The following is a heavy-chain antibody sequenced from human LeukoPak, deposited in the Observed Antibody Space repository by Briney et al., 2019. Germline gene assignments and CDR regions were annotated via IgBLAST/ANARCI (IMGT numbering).Heavy chain of an antibody. J-gene: IGHJ4*02. V-gene: IGHV1-46*01. CDR3: ATVRAAAVGRIDY. D-gene: IGHD6-13*01. CDR1: GYTFTSYY. Sequence: ASVKASFTASGYTFTSYYMHWVRQAPGQGLEWMGIINPSGGSTSYAQKFQGRVTMTEDTSTDTAYMELSSLRSEDTAVYYCATVRAAAVGRIDYWGQGTLVTVSS. CDR2: INPSGGST.